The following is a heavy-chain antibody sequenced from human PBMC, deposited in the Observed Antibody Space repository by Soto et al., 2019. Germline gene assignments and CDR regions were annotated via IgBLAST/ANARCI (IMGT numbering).Heavy chain of an antibody. Sequence: ASVKVSCKASGYTFTSYGISRVRQAPGQGLEWMGWISAYNGNTNYAQKLQGRVTMTTDTSTSTAYMELRSLRSDDTAVYYCARDHIITMIAYYNYGMGVWGQGTTVTVSS. CDR2: ISAYNGNT. V-gene: IGHV1-18*01. D-gene: IGHD3-22*01. CDR1: GYTFTSYG. CDR3: ARDHIITMIAYYNYGMGV. J-gene: IGHJ6*02.